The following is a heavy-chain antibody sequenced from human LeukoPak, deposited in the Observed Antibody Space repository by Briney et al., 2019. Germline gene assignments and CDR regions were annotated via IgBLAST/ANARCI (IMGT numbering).Heavy chain of an antibody. J-gene: IGHJ4*02. CDR2: ISAYNGNT. V-gene: IGHV1-18*01. Sequence: GASVKVSCKASGYTFTNYGISWVRQAPGQGLEWMGWISAYNGNTHYAQKLQGRVTLTTDTSASTAYMELRSLRFDDTAVYYCARSPGTTGGDFAYWSQGTLVTVSS. CDR1: GYTFTNYG. D-gene: IGHD1-7*01. CDR3: ARSPGTTGGDFAY.